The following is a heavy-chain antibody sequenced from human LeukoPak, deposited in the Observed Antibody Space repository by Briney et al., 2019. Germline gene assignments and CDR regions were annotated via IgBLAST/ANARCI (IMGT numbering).Heavy chain of an antibody. Sequence: SETLSLTCTVSGGSIFSYYWSWIRQPPGKGLQYIGYIQYSGSTNYNPSLKSRVTIPVDTSKNQFSLKLSSVTAADTAVYYCARYYDSSGYWSTPHFDYWGQGTLVTVSS. D-gene: IGHD3-22*01. J-gene: IGHJ4*02. V-gene: IGHV4-59*01. CDR2: IQYSGST. CDR3: ARYYDSSGYWSTPHFDY. CDR1: GGSIFSYY.